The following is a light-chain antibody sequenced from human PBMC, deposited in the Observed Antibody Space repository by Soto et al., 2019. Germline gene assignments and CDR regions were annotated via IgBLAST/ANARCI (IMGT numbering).Light chain of an antibody. J-gene: IGLJ3*02. CDR2: DVS. CDR3: SSYTSSSTHWV. CDR1: SSDGGGYNY. V-gene: IGLV2-14*01. Sequence: QSALTQPASVSGSPGQSITISCTGTSSDGGGYNYVSWYQQHPGKAPKLMIYDVSNLPSGVSNRFSGSKSGNTASLTISGLQAEDEADYYCSSYTSSSTHWVFGGGTKVTVL.